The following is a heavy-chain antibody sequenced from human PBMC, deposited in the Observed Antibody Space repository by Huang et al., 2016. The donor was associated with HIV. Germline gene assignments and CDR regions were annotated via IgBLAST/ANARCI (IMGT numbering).Heavy chain of an antibody. CDR3: AKHLGGRRGFTFIVLFGAFDM. CDR2: TTGRRANT. J-gene: IGHJ3*02. CDR1: GFTFGSYA. Sequence: EVQLLESGGGLAQPGGSLRLSCTASGFTFGSYALNWVRQAPWKGLEWVSGTTGRRANTSYAHTVKGRFTISRDNSKNTLYQKINSLRAEDTALYYCAKHLGGRRGFTFIVLFGAFDMWGQGTMVTVSS. D-gene: IGHD3-22*01. V-gene: IGHV3-23*01.